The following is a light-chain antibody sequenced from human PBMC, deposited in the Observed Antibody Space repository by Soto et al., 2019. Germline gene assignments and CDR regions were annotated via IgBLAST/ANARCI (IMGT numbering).Light chain of an antibody. CDR1: SSDVGGYNY. J-gene: IGLJ1*01. CDR3: CSYAGSYSMYV. V-gene: IGLV2-11*01. Sequence: QSVLTQPRSVSGSPGQSVTISCTGTSSDVGGYNYVSWYQQHPGKAPTLMIYDVSKRPSGVPDRFSCSKSGNTASLTISGLQAEDEADYYCCSYAGSYSMYVFGTGTKVTVL. CDR2: DVS.